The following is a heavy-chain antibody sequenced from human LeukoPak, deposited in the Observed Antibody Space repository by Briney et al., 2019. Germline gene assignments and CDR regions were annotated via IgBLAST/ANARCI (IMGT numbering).Heavy chain of an antibody. V-gene: IGHV4-34*01. J-gene: IGHJ4*02. Sequence: SETLSLTCAVYGGSFSGYYWSWIRQPPGKGLEWIGEINHSGSTNYNPSLKSRVTISVDTSKNQFSLKLSSVTAADTAVYYCARSGSSYYFDYWGQGTLVTVSS. CDR3: ARSGSSYYFDY. CDR1: GGSFSGYY. D-gene: IGHD1-26*01. CDR2: INHSGST.